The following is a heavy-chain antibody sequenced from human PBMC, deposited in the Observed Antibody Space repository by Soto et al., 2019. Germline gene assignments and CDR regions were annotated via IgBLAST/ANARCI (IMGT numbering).Heavy chain of an antibody. Sequence: QVQLQQWGAGLLKPSETLSLTCAVYGGSFSGYYWSWIRQPPGKGLVWIGEINHSGSTNYNPSLKSRVTISVDTSKHQFSLKLSSVTAADTAVYYCARGRYSSSWSVFRWFDPWGQGTLVTVSS. CDR1: GGSFSGYY. CDR3: ARGRYSSSWSVFRWFDP. J-gene: IGHJ5*02. V-gene: IGHV4-34*01. CDR2: INHSGST. D-gene: IGHD6-13*01.